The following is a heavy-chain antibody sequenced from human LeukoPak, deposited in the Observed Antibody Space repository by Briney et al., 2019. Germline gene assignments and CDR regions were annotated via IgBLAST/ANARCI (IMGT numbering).Heavy chain of an antibody. D-gene: IGHD3-3*01. CDR1: GGSISSFY. J-gene: IGHJ6*03. CDR2: IYTSGST. Sequence: SETLSLTCTVSGGSISSFYWNWIRQPAGKGLEWIGRIYTSGSTNYNPSLKSRVTVSIDTSKNQFSLDLNSVTAADTAVYYCARVFGHGRDYYYYQMDVWGKGTTVTVSS. V-gene: IGHV4-4*07. CDR3: ARVFGHGRDYYYYQMDV.